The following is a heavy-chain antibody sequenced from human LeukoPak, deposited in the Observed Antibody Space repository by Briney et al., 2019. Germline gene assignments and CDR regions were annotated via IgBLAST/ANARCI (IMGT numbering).Heavy chain of an antibody. CDR2: ISYDGSNK. V-gene: IGHV3-30-3*01. J-gene: IGHJ4*02. CDR3: AREEWYYFDY. Sequence: PGRSLRLSCAASGFXFSSYAMHWVRQAPGKGLEWVAVISYDGSNKYYADSVKGRFTISRDNSKNTLYLQMNSLRAEDMAVYYCAREEWYYFDYWGQGTLVTVSS. D-gene: IGHD3-3*01. CDR1: GFXFSSYA.